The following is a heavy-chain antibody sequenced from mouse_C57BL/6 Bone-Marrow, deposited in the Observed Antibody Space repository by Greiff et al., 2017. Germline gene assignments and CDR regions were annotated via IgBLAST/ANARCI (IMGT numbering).Heavy chain of an antibody. CDR3: ARFITTVVAPYYYAMDY. CDR1: GFTFSSYG. V-gene: IGHV5-6*01. J-gene: IGHJ4*01. CDR2: ISSGGSYT. Sequence: EVQGVESGGDLVKPGGSLKLSCAASGFTFSSYGMSWVRQTPDKRLEWVATISSGGSYTYYPASVKGRFTISRDNAKNTLYLQMSSLKSEDTAMYYCARFITTVVAPYYYAMDYWGQGTSVTVSS. D-gene: IGHD1-1*01.